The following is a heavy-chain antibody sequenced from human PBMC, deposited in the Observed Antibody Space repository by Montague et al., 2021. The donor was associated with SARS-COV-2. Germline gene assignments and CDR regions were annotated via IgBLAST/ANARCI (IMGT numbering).Heavy chain of an antibody. D-gene: IGHD2/OR15-2a*01. CDR2: IYESGST. CDR1: GVSITSGDYS. Sequence: TLSLTCTVSGVSITSGDYSWNWIRPSPGKGLDWIGFIYESGSTLYTPSLKSRITISVDRSKIPFSLRLNSVTAADTAVYYCARKIIANAFDVWGHGTTVTVSS. V-gene: IGHV4-30-2*06. J-gene: IGHJ3*01. CDR3: ARKIIANAFDV.